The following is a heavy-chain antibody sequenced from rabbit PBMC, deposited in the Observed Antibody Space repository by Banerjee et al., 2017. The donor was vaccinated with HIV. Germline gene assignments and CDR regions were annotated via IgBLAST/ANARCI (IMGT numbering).Heavy chain of an antibody. CDR3: ARDLTGVIGWNFNL. D-gene: IGHD1-1*01. CDR1: GFSFSNKYV. CDR2: IYAGSSGST. Sequence: QEQLEESGGDLVKPEGSLTITCTASGFSFSNKYVMCWVRQAPGKGLEWIACIYAGSSGSTYYASWAKGRFTISKTSSTTVTLQMTSLTAADTATYFCARDLTGVIGWNFNLWGPGTLVTVS. J-gene: IGHJ4*01. V-gene: IGHV1S45*01.